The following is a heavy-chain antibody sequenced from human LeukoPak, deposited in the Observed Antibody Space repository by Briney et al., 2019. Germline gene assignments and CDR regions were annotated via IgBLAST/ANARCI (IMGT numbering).Heavy chain of an antibody. J-gene: IGHJ3*02. CDR2: ISYDGSNK. Sequence: QSGGSLRLSCAASGFTFSSYTMHWVRQAPGKGLEWVAVISYDGSNKYYADSVKGRFTISRDNSKNTLYLQMNSLRAEDTAVYYCARAIAAAGAVGSAFDIWGQGTMVTVSS. V-gene: IGHV3-30-3*01. D-gene: IGHD6-13*01. CDR1: GFTFSSYT. CDR3: ARAIAAAGAVGSAFDI.